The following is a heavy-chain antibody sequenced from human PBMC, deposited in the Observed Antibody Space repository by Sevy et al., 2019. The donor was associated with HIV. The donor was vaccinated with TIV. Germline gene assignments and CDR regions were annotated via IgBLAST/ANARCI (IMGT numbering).Heavy chain of an antibody. Sequence: SETLSLTCTVSGGSISSSSYYWGWIRQPPGKGLEWIGSIYYSGSTDYNPSLKSRVTISVDTSKNQFSLKLSSVTAADTAVYYCARQIVFKQWLVILHAFDIRGQGTMVTVSS. CDR1: GGSISSSSYY. V-gene: IGHV4-39*01. D-gene: IGHD6-19*01. CDR3: ARQIVFKQWLVILHAFDI. CDR2: IYYSGST. J-gene: IGHJ3*02.